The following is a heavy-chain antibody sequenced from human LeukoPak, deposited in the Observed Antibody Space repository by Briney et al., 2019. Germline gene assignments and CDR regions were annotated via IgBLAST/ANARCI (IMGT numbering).Heavy chain of an antibody. V-gene: IGHV4-30-2*01. CDR2: IYHSGST. J-gene: IGHJ5*02. CDR3: ARDNSNDYPRGGLRP. Sequence: SETLSLTCAVSGGSISSGGYSWSWIRQPPGKGLEWIGYIYHSGSTYYNPSLKSRVTISVDTSKNQLSLNLSSVTAADTAVYYCARDNSNDYPRGGLRPWGQGTLVTVSS. CDR1: GGSISSGGYS. D-gene: IGHD4-11*01.